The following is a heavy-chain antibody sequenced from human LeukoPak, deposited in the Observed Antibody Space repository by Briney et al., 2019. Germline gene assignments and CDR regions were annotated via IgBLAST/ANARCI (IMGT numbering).Heavy chain of an antibody. CDR2: IYSGGST. J-gene: IGHJ5*02. CDR1: GFTVSSNY. V-gene: IGHV3-66*01. CDR3: AKDLAT. Sequence: GGSLRLSCAASGFTVSSNYMSWVRQAPGKGLEWVSVIYSGGSTYYADSMKGRFTISRDNAKNSLYLQMNSLRVEDTAVYYCAKDLATWGQGTLVTVSS.